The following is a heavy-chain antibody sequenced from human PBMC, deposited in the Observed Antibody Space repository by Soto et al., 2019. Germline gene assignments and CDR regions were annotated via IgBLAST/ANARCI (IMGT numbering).Heavy chain of an antibody. Sequence: QVQLQESGPGLVKPSETLSLTCTVSGGSISTYYWSWIRQPPGKGLEWIGWIYYSGSTYYNPSLKGRLTRSVDTSKNQFSLKLSSVTAADSAFYYCARHVGEMDYWGQGTLVTVSS. CDR2: IYYSGST. CDR1: GGSISTYY. CDR3: ARHVGEMDY. D-gene: IGHD1-26*01. J-gene: IGHJ4*02. V-gene: IGHV4-59*08.